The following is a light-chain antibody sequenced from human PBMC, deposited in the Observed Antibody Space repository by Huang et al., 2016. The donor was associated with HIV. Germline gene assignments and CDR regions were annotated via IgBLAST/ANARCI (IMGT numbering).Light chain of an antibody. Sequence: DIVMTQTPLSLSVTAGQPASISCKSSQRLLHSDGKTYLYWYLQKPGQSPQLLMYEVSRRFSGVPDRFSGRGSGTDFTREISRVEAEDVGVYYCMQGIHLLGITFGQGTRLEI. CDR2: EVS. J-gene: IGKJ5*01. CDR3: MQGIHLLGIT. CDR1: QRLLHSDGKTY. V-gene: IGKV2-29*02.